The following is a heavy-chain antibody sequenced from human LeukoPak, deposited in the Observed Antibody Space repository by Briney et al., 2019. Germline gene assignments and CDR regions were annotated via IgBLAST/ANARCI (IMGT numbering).Heavy chain of an antibody. J-gene: IGHJ4*02. CDR2: ISYDGSNK. V-gene: IGHV3-30*04. Sequence: GGSLRLSWAASGFTFSSYAMHWVRQAPGKGLEWVAVISYDGSNKYYADSVKGRFTISRDNSKNTLYLQMNSLRAEDTAVYYCAREGRWLQFDYWGQGTLVTVSS. D-gene: IGHD5-24*01. CDR1: GFTFSSYA. CDR3: AREGRWLQFDY.